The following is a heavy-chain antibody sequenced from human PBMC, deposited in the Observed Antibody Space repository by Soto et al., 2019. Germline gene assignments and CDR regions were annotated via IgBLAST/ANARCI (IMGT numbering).Heavy chain of an antibody. Sequence: SQTLSLTCAISGDSVSSNSAGWNWIRQTPSRGLEWLGRTYYRSKWYFNYAVSVESRITINPDTSKNQFSLQLSSVTPDDTAVYYCARRTADVGSYYYYMDVWGKGTTVTVSS. CDR1: GDSVSSNSAG. D-gene: IGHD6-13*01. J-gene: IGHJ6*03. V-gene: IGHV6-1*01. CDR3: ARRTADVGSYYYYMDV. CDR2: TYYRSKWYF.